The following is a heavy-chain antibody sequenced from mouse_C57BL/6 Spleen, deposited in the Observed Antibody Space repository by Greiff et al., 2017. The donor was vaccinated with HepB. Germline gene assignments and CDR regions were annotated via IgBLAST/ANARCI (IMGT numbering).Heavy chain of an antibody. J-gene: IGHJ2*01. Sequence: EVQLQESGAELVRPGASVKLSCTASGFNIKDDYMHWVKQRPEQGLEWIGWIDPENGDTEYASKFQGKATITADTSSNTAYLQLSSLTSEDTAVYYCTTRGLGRDYFDHWGQGTTLTVSS. CDR2: IDPENGDT. V-gene: IGHV14-4*01. CDR1: GFNIKDDY. CDR3: TTRGLGRDYFDH. D-gene: IGHD4-1*01.